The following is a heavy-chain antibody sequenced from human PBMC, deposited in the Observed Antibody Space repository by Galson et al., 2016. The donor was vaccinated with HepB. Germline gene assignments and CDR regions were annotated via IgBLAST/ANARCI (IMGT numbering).Heavy chain of an antibody. J-gene: IGHJ6*02. CDR2: ISYDGSNK. Sequence: AASGFTFSSYGMHWVRQAPGKGLEWVTVISYDGSNKYYADSVKGRFTISRDNSKSTLYLQMNSLRAEDTAVYYCAKDLCPYVDTTMVNCDGMDVWGQGTTVSVSS. D-gene: IGHD5-18*01. CDR1: GFTFSSYG. CDR3: AKDLCPYVDTTMVNCDGMDV. V-gene: IGHV3-30*18.